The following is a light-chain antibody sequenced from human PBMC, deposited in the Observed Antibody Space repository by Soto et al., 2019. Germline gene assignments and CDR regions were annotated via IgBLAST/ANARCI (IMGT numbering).Light chain of an antibody. CDR2: DNN. CDR3: GTWDSSLSAVV. Sequence: QSVLTQPPSVSAAPGQKVTISCSGSSSNIGNNYVSWYQQLPGTAPKLLIYDNNKRPSGIPGRFSGSKSDTSATLGITGLQTEDEADYYCGTWDSSLSAVVFGGGTKLTVL. J-gene: IGLJ2*01. CDR1: SSNIGNNY. V-gene: IGLV1-51*01.